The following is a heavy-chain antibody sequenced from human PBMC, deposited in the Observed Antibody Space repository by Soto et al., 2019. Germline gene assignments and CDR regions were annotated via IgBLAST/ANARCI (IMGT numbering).Heavy chain of an antibody. CDR1: GGSISSYY. CDR3: AREDGSGSYSH. Sequence: TSETLSLTCTVSGGSISSYYWSWIRQPPGRGLEWIGYIYYSGSTNYNPSLKSRVTISVDTSKNQFSLKLSSVTAADTAVYYCAREDGSGSYSHWGQGTLVTVS. D-gene: IGHD3-10*01. J-gene: IGHJ4*02. CDR2: IYYSGST. V-gene: IGHV4-59*01.